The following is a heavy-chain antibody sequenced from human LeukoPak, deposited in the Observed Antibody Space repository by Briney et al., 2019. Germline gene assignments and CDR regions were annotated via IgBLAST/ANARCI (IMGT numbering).Heavy chain of an antibody. Sequence: ASETLSFTCTVSGGSISSYYWSWIRQPPGKGLEWIGYIYYSGNTNYNPSLKSRVTISVDTSKNQFSLKLTSVTAADTAVYYCASQFGWGQGTLVTVSS. CDR2: IYYSGNT. CDR3: ASQFG. J-gene: IGHJ4*02. V-gene: IGHV4-59*01. D-gene: IGHD3-16*01. CDR1: GGSISSYY.